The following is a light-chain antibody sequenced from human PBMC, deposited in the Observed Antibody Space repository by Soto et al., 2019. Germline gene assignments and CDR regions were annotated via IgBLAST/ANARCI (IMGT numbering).Light chain of an antibody. CDR3: SSYTSSSTRV. Sequence: QSVLTQPASVSGSPGQSSTISCTGTSSDVGGYNYVSWYQQHPGKAPKIMIYEVSNRPSGVSNRFSGSKSGNTASLTISGLQAEDEADYYCSSYTSSSTRVFGTGTKVTVL. CDR1: SSDVGGYNY. V-gene: IGLV2-14*01. J-gene: IGLJ1*01. CDR2: EVS.